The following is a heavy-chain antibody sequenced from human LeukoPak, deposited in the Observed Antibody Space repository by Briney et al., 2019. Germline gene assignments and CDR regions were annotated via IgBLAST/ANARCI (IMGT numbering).Heavy chain of an antibody. D-gene: IGHD5-12*01. J-gene: IGHJ4*02. CDR2: IYASGST. V-gene: IGHV4-61*02. CDR1: GGSISSSSYY. CDR3: AGAPARSLKWLSPLDY. Sequence: SETLSLTCTVSGGSISSSSYYWSWVRQPAGKGLEWIGRIYASGSTNYNPSLKSRVTISVDTSKNQLSLKLTSVTAADTAVYYCAGAPARSLKWLSPLDYWGQGTLVTVSS.